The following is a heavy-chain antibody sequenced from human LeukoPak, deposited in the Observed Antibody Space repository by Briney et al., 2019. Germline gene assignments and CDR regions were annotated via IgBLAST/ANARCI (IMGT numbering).Heavy chain of an antibody. CDR1: GFTFSSYS. CDR3: ARGSLVDYGSGSYAFDI. V-gene: IGHV3-21*01. D-gene: IGHD3-10*01. J-gene: IGHJ3*02. Sequence: GGSLRLSCAASGFTFSSYSMNWVRQAPGKGLEWVSSISSSSSYIYYADSVKGRFTISRDNAKNSLYLQMNSLRAEDTAVYYCARGSLVDYGSGSYAFDIWGQGTIVTVSS. CDR2: ISSSSSYI.